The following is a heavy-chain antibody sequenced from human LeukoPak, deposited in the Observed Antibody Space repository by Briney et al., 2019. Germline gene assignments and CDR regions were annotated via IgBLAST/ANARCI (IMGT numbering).Heavy chain of an antibody. Sequence: GESLSLSCAPSAPTFSTQAMRWDRQAAGEGREWVAAVRCSGDRTYYADSVKGRFSIPTNNSKHPPYLQTNSLRAEDTAVYYCAKEAGDRYDAFDIWGQGTKLTVSS. CDR3: AKEAGDRYDAFDI. V-gene: IGHV3-23*01. CDR1: APTFSTQA. CDR2: VRCSGDRT. J-gene: IGHJ3*02. D-gene: IGHD2-21*02.